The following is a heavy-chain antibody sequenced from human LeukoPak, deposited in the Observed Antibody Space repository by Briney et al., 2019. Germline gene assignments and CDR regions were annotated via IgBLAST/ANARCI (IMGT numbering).Heavy chain of an antibody. CDR3: ARVIAAAGMICFDP. D-gene: IGHD6-13*01. CDR2: IYTSWIT. J-gene: IGHJ5*02. CDR1: GGSISSGSYY. V-gene: IGHV4-61*02. Sequence: SETLSLTCTVSGGSISSGSYYWSRIRQPTGKGLEWIVRIYTSWITNYNPSLNRLVIISINTTKTQFSQKLSPVTAADTALYYRARVIAAAGMICFDPWGQGTQVSVSS.